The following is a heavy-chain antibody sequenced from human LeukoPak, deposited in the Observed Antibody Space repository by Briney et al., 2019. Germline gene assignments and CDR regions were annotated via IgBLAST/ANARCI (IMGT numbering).Heavy chain of an antibody. CDR2: ISYDGSNK. D-gene: IGHD5-24*01. V-gene: IGHV3-30-3*01. Sequence: PGGSLRLSCAASGFTFSSYAMHWVRQAPGKGLEWVAVISYDGSNKYYADSVKGRFTISRDSSKNSLYLQMNSLRDEDTAIYYCAREMAATFTSDYWGQGILVTVSS. CDR3: AREMAATFTSDY. J-gene: IGHJ4*02. CDR1: GFTFSSYA.